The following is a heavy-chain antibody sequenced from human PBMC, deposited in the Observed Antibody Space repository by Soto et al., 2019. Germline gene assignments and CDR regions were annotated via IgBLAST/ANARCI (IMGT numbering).Heavy chain of an antibody. Sequence: ASVKVSCKASGYTFTSYGISWVRQAPGQGLEWMGWISAYNGNTNYAQKLQGRVTMTTNTSTSTAYMELRSLRSDDTAVYYCAREIHGYYGSGSYHPFDYWGQGTLVTVSS. CDR2: ISAYNGNT. CDR1: GYTFTSYG. V-gene: IGHV1-18*01. CDR3: AREIHGYYGSGSYHPFDY. J-gene: IGHJ4*02. D-gene: IGHD3-10*01.